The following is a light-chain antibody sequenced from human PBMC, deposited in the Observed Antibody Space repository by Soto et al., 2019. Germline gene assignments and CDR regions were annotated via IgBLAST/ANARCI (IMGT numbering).Light chain of an antibody. V-gene: IGLV1-40*01. J-gene: IGLJ3*02. CDR3: QSFDSSLNGWV. Sequence: QSVLTQPPSESGAPGQRVTISCTGSNSNIGAGHDVHWYQQVPRTAPKLLVSGNTNRPSGVPDRFSGSNSGTSASLAITGLQAEDEADYYCQSFDSSLNGWVFGGGTKVTVL. CDR2: GNT. CDR1: NSNIGAGHD.